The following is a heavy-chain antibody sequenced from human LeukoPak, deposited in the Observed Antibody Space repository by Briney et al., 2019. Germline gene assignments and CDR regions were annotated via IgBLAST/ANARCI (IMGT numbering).Heavy chain of an antibody. J-gene: IGHJ6*03. CDR3: ARVESGGSWSYYYMDV. D-gene: IGHD2-15*01. V-gene: IGHV1-18*01. CDR2: ISPYTTET. CDR1: GYTFINYG. Sequence: ASVKVSCKASGYTFINYGITWVRQAPGQGREWMGWISPYTTETNYAQSLQGRVTITTDTSTRTAYMELRSLRSDDTAVYYCARVESGGSWSYYYMDVWGKGTTVTLS.